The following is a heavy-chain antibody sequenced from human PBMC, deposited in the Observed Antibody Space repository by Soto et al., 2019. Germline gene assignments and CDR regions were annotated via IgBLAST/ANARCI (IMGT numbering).Heavy chain of an antibody. Sequence: QVQLVQSGAEVKKPGSSVKVSCKASGGTFSSYAISWVRQAPGHGLEWMGGIIPIFGTADYAQKFQGRVTITADESTRTAYMELSSLRSEHTAVYYCASHYDSSGYSYRGQDYWGQGTLVTVSS. CDR2: IIPIFGTA. V-gene: IGHV1-69*12. CDR1: GGTFSSYA. J-gene: IGHJ4*02. CDR3: ASHYDSSGYSYRGQDY. D-gene: IGHD3-22*01.